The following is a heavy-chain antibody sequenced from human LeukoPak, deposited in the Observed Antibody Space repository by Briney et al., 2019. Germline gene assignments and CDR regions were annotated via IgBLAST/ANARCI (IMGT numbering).Heavy chain of an antibody. CDR3: ARDRGLPDY. J-gene: IGHJ4*02. D-gene: IGHD2-15*01. Sequence: GGSLRLSCAASGFTFSSYAIHWVRQAPGKGLEWVALISYDGSNKYYGDSVKGRFTISRDNSKNTLYLQMNSLGAGDTAVYYCARDRGLPDYWGQGTLVTVSS. V-gene: IGHV3-30*04. CDR2: ISYDGSNK. CDR1: GFTFSSYA.